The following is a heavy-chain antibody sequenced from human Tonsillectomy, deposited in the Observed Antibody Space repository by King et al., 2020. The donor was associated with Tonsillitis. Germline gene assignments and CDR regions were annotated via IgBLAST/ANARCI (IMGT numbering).Heavy chain of an antibody. V-gene: IGHV3-30*18. Sequence: VQLVESGGGVVQPGRSLRLSCAASGFTFSSYGMHWVRQAPGKGLEWVAVTSYDGSNKYYADSVKGRFTISRDNSKNTLYLQMKSLRAEDTAVYYCAKNRWLQSKDANFDCWGQGTLVTVSS. CDR2: TSYDGSNK. CDR3: AKNRWLQSKDANFDC. CDR1: GFTFSSYG. J-gene: IGHJ4*02. D-gene: IGHD5-24*01.